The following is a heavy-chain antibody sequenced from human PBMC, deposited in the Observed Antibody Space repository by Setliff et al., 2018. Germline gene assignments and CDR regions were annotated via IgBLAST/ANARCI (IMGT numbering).Heavy chain of an antibody. D-gene: IGHD6-13*01. CDR1: GGSFSGYY. CDR2: INHSGST. V-gene: IGHV4-34*01. Sequence: SETLSLTCAVYGGSFSGYYWSWIRQPPGKGLEWIGEINHSGSTNYNPSLKSRVTISVGTSKNQFSLKLSSVTAADTAVYYCARVEGSSWKDRYFDYWGQGTLVTVSS. J-gene: IGHJ4*02. CDR3: ARVEGSSWKDRYFDY.